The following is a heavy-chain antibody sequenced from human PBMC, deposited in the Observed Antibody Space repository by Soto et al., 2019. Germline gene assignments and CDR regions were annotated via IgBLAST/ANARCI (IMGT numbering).Heavy chain of an antibody. Sequence: LSLTCTVSGGSISSGGYYWSWIRQHPGKGLEWIGYIYYSGSTYYNPSLKSRVTISVDTSKNQFSLKLSSVTAADTAVYYCARQADYGDYNWFDPWGQGTLVTVSS. CDR3: ARQADYGDYNWFDP. CDR2: IYYSGST. D-gene: IGHD4-17*01. J-gene: IGHJ5*02. V-gene: IGHV4-31*03. CDR1: GGSISSGGYY.